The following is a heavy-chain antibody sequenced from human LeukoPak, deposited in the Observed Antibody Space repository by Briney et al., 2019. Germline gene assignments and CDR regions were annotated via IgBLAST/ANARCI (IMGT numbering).Heavy chain of an antibody. V-gene: IGHV4-39*01. CDR1: GGSISSINYY. D-gene: IGHD3-10*01. Sequence: PSETLSLTCTVSGGSISSINYYWGWIRQAPGRGLECIGNIYYVGTTYYNPSLRRRVTISVDTSKGQFSLKLTSVTAADTAVYYCAAYYYGSGSSPGFFDPWGHGTLVTVSS. CDR3: AAYYYGSGSSPGFFDP. J-gene: IGHJ5*02. CDR2: IYYVGTT.